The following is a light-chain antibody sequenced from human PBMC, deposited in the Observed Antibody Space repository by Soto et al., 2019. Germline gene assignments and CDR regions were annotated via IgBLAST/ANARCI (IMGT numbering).Light chain of an antibody. J-gene: IGLJ1*01. V-gene: IGLV2-14*01. CDR2: EVS. CDR1: SSDVGNYKY. Sequence: QSVRTQPASVYGSPGQSITISCTGTSSDVGNYKYVSWYQQHPGKAPKLMIYEVSNRPSGVSNRFPGSKSGNTASLTISGPQAEDETDYYCFSYTSSGTYVFGTGTKVTVL. CDR3: FSYTSSGTYV.